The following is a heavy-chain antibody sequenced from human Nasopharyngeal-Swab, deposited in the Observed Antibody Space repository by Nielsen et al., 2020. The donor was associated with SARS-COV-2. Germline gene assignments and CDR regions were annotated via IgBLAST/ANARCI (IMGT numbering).Heavy chain of an antibody. Sequence: GGSLRLSCAASGFTFDDYAMHWVRQAPGKGLEWVSGISWNSGSIGYADSVKGRFTISRDNAKNPLYLQMNSLRAEDTALYYCAKDPGRDGYNYLPDYWGQGTLVTVSS. CDR1: GFTFDDYA. V-gene: IGHV3-9*01. CDR3: AKDPGRDGYNYLPDY. D-gene: IGHD5-24*01. J-gene: IGHJ4*02. CDR2: ISWNSGSI.